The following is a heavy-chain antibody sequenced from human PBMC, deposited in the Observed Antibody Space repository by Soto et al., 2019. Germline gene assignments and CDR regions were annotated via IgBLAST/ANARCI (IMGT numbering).Heavy chain of an antibody. CDR1: GYTFTSYG. Sequence: ASVKVSCKASGYTFTSYGISWVRQAPGQGLEWMGWISAYNGNTNYAQKLQGRVTMTTDTSTSTAYMELRSLRSDDTAVYYCARDSSGGPLLRPYYYYYGMDVWGQGTTVTVSS. V-gene: IGHV1-18*04. J-gene: IGHJ6*02. CDR3: ARDSSGGPLLRPYYYYYGMDV. D-gene: IGHD3-16*01. CDR2: ISAYNGNT.